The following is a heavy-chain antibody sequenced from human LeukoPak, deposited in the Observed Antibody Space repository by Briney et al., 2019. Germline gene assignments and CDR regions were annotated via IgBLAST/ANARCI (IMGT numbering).Heavy chain of an antibody. J-gene: IGHJ5*02. CDR1: GFTFSSYS. CDR2: ISSSGSYI. Sequence: GGSLRLSCAASGFTFSSYSMNWVRQAPGKGLEWVSSISSSGSYIYYADSVKGRFSSSRDNAKNSLFLQMNSLRAEDTAVYYCARVLEASTFDPWGQGTLVTVSS. V-gene: IGHV3-21*01. D-gene: IGHD1-1*01. CDR3: ARVLEASTFDP.